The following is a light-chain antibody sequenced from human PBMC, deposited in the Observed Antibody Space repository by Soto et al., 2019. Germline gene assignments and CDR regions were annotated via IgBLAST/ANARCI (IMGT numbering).Light chain of an antibody. CDR1: QNIRSS. CDR2: GAS. J-gene: IGKJ4*01. V-gene: IGKV3-15*01. Sequence: EVVMTQSPASLSASPGGRGTLSCRASQNIRSSLAWYQQRPGQAPRLLIYGASTRATGVPARFSGRGSGTEFTLTISSLQSEDLAVYYCQRYGSSPLTFGGGTKVDI. CDR3: QRYGSSPLT.